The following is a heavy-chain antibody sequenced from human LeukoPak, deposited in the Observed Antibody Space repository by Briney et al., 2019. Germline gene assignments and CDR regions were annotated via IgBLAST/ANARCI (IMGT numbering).Heavy chain of an antibody. CDR1: GYTFTKYW. V-gene: IGHV5-51*01. J-gene: IGHJ3*02. CDR3: ARGLASAGHYYDAFDI. Sequence: GESLKISCKGSGYTFTKYWIGWVRQMPGKGLEWMGIIYPGDSDTRYSPSFQGQVTISADKSITTAYLQWSSLKASDTAIYYCARGLASAGHYYDAFDIWGQGTSVTVSS. D-gene: IGHD6-13*01. CDR2: IYPGDSDT.